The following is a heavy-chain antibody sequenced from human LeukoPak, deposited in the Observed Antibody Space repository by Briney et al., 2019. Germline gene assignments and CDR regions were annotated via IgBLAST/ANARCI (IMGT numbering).Heavy chain of an antibody. CDR3: ATGEYGTTGAHRRYYFDY. J-gene: IGHJ4*02. CDR1: GYTLTELS. D-gene: IGHD1-14*01. Sequence: ASVKVSCKVSGYTLTELSMHWVRQAPGKGLEWVGGFDPEDGETIYAQKFQGRVTMTEDTSTDTAYMELSSLRSEDTAVYYCATGEYGTTGAHRRYYFDYWGQGTLVTVSS. V-gene: IGHV1-24*01. CDR2: FDPEDGET.